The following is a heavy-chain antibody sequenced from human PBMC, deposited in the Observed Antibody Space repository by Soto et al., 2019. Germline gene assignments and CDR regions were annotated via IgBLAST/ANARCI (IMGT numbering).Heavy chain of an antibody. J-gene: IGHJ4*02. CDR2: ISSSSYI. D-gene: IGHD6-13*01. CDR3: ARDDIAAAGIGYFDY. Sequence: PGESLKISCAASGFTFSSYSMNWVRQAPGKGLEWVSSISSSSYIYYADSVKGRFTISRDNAKNSLYLQMNSLRAEDTAVYYCARDDIAAAGIGYFDYWGQGTLVTVSS. V-gene: IGHV3-21*01. CDR1: GFTFSSYS.